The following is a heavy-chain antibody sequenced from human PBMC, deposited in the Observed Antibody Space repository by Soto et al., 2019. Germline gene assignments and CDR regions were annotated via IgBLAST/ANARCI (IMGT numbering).Heavy chain of an antibody. J-gene: IGHJ4*02. CDR2: TSNSGST. V-gene: IGHV4-31*03. Sequence: QVQLQESGPGLVKPSQTLSLTCTVSGGSITSSGYYWSWIRQHPGEGLEWIGFTSNSGSTSYNPSLKSRVTIAVDTSATPFSLNLKSVTAADTAVYYCARGGGSTKVDYGGQGTLVTVSP. D-gene: IGHD2-2*01. CDR3: ARGGGSTKVDY. CDR1: GGSITSSGYY.